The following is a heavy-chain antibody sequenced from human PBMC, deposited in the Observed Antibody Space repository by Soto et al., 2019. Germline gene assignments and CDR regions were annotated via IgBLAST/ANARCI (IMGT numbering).Heavy chain of an antibody. CDR1: GFTFSSYG. CDR2: IWYDGSNK. J-gene: IGHJ6*02. D-gene: IGHD2-15*01. CDR3: AREPDIVVVVAATLGYGMDV. V-gene: IGHV3-33*01. Sequence: QVQLVESGGGVVQPGRSLRLSCTASGFTFSSYGMHWVRQAPGKGLEWGAVIWYDGSNKYYADSVKGRFTISRDNSKNTLYLQMNSLRAEDTAVYYCAREPDIVVVVAATLGYGMDVWGQGTTVTVSS.